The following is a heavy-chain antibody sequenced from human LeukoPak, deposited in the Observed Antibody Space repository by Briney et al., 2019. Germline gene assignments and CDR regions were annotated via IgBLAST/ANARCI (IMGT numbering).Heavy chain of an antibody. D-gene: IGHD2-8*02. CDR2: IYYSGST. CDR1: GGSISSYY. V-gene: IGHV4-59*08. CDR3: AGHHPRNTVDF. Sequence: SETLSLTCTVSGGSISSYYWSWIRQPPGKGLEWIGYIYYSGSTNYNPSLKSRVTISVDTSKNQFSLKLSSVTAADTAIYYCAGHHPRNTVDFWGQGTLVTVSS. J-gene: IGHJ4*02.